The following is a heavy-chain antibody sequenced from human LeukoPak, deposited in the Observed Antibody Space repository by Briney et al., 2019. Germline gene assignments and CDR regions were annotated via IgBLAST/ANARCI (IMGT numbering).Heavy chain of an antibody. CDR1: GGSISSYY. V-gene: IGHV4-59*12. D-gene: IGHD2-15*01. CDR3: ARVRCSGGSCPYYYYYYYMDV. CDR2: IYDSGST. J-gene: IGHJ6*03. Sequence: SETLSLTCTVSGGSISSYYWSWIRQPPGKGLEWIGYIYDSGSTYYNPSLQSRVTISIDTSKNQFSLKLRFVTAADTAVYYCARVRCSGGSCPYYYYYYYMDVWGKGTTVTVSS.